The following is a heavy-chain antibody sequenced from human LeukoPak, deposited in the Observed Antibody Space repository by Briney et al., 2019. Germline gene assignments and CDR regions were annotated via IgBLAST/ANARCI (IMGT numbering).Heavy chain of an antibody. CDR1: GFTFSSYG. CDR2: IRYDGSNK. Sequence: GGSLRLSCAAPGFTFSSYGMHWVRQAPGKGLEWVAFIRYDGSNKYYADSVKGRFTISRDNSKNTLYLQMNSLRAEDTAVYYCAKDCARDYYGSGTRLGYWGQGTLVTVSS. D-gene: IGHD3-10*01. J-gene: IGHJ4*02. CDR3: AKDCARDYYGSGTRLGY. V-gene: IGHV3-30*02.